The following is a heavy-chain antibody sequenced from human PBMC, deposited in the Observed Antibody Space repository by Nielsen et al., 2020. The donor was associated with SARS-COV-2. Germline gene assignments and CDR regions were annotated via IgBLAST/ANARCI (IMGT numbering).Heavy chain of an antibody. CDR3: AKRNGDYYFDY. CDR1: GFTFSSYG. J-gene: IGHJ4*02. CDR2: IWYDGSNK. D-gene: IGHD4-17*01. Sequence: GESLKISCAASGFTFSSYGMHWVRQAPGKGLEWVAVIWYDGSNKYYADSVKGRFTISRDNSKNTLYLQMNSLRAEDTAVYYCAKRNGDYYFDYWGQGTLVTVSS. V-gene: IGHV3-33*06.